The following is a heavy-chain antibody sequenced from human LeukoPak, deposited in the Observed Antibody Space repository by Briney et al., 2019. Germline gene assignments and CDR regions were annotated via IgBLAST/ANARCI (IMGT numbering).Heavy chain of an antibody. J-gene: IGHJ3*02. Sequence: GGSLRLSCAASGFTFSAYWMTWVRQAPGKGLEWVGFIRSKAYGGTTKNAASVKGRFTISRDDSRSIAYLQMNSLKTEDTAVYYCTRRYNYDSSGYYYVRDAFDIWGQGTMVTVSS. V-gene: IGHV3-49*04. CDR2: IRSKAYGGTT. CDR1: GFTFSAYW. CDR3: TRRYNYDSSGYYYVRDAFDI. D-gene: IGHD3-22*01.